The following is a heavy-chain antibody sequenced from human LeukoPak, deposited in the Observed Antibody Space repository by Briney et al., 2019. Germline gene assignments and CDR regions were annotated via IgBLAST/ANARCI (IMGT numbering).Heavy chain of an antibody. Sequence: GGSLRLSCAASGFTFSDYYMSWIRQAPGKGLEWVSYISSSGSTIYYADSVKGRFTISRDNAKNSLYLQMNSLRAEDTAVYYCARGIKLGYYDSSGSLGYWGQGTLVTVSS. D-gene: IGHD3-22*01. J-gene: IGHJ4*02. CDR2: ISSSGSTI. CDR1: GFTFSDYY. CDR3: ARGIKLGYYDSSGSLGY. V-gene: IGHV3-11*04.